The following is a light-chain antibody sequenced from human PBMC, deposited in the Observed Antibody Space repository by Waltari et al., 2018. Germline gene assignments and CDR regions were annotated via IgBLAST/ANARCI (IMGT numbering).Light chain of an antibody. CDR3: CSYAGSYSFV. Sequence: QSALTQPRSVSGSPGQSVTISCTGTSSDVGGYNYVSWYQQHPGKSPKLMIYDVSKRPSGFPDRFSGSKVGNTASLTISGLQAEDEADYYCCSYAGSYSFVFGTGTKVTVL. V-gene: IGLV2-11*01. J-gene: IGLJ1*01. CDR2: DVS. CDR1: SSDVGGYNY.